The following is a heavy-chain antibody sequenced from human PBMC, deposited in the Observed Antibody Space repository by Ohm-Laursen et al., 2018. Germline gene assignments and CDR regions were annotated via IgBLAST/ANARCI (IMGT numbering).Heavy chain of an antibody. V-gene: IGHV3-74*01. CDR3: AKMVGAWDFFDY. Sequence: GSLRLSCAASGFTFSNYWMHWVRQAPGKGLVWVSRVESDGSGTTYADSVKGRFTISRDNAKNSLYLQMNSLRAEDTALYYCAKMVGAWDFFDYWGQGTLVTVSS. CDR1: GFTFSNYW. J-gene: IGHJ4*02. CDR2: VESDGSGT. D-gene: IGHD1-26*01.